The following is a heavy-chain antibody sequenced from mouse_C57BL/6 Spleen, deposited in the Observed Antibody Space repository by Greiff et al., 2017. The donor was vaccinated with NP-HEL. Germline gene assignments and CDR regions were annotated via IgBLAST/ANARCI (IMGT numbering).Heavy chain of an antibody. CDR2: IDPSDSYT. CDR1: GYTFTSYW. CDR3: ARRSYGSSPSWYFDV. V-gene: IGHV1-59*01. J-gene: IGHJ1*03. D-gene: IGHD1-1*01. Sequence: QVQLQQPGAELVRPGTSVKLSCKASGYTFTSYWMHWVKQRPGQGLEWIGVIDPSDSYTNYNQKFKGKATLTVDTSSSTAYMQLSSLTSEDSAVYYCARRSYGSSPSWYFDVWGTGTTVTVSS.